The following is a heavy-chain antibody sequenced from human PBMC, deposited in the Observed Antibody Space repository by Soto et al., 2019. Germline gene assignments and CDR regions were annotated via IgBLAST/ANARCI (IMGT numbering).Heavy chain of an antibody. Sequence: GGSLRLSCAASGFTVSSNYMSWVRQAPGKGLEWVSVIYSGGSTYYADSVKGRFTISRDNSKNTLYLQMNSLRAEDTAVYYCARNNAVVTATRHFDDWGQGTLVTVSS. CDR2: IYSGGST. D-gene: IGHD2-21*02. V-gene: IGHV3-66*02. J-gene: IGHJ4*02. CDR3: ARNNAVVTATRHFDD. CDR1: GFTVSSNY.